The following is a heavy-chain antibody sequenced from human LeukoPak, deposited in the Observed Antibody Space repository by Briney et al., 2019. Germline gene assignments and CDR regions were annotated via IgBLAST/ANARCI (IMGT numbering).Heavy chain of an antibody. CDR2: IWHDGSAE. CDR3: ARDSRGGWSGYFDL. V-gene: IGHV3-33*07. CDR1: GFTFSSYG. D-gene: IGHD5-24*01. Sequence: GGSLRLSCAASGFTFSSYGMYWVRQAPGKGLEWLAVIWHDGSAEFYADAVRGRFTISRDDSRNTVYLQMTSLRAEDTALYYCARDSRGGWSGYFDLWGQGTLVTVSP. J-gene: IGHJ4*02.